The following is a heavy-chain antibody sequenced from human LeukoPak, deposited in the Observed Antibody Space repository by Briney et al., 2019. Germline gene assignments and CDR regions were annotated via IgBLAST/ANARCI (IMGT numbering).Heavy chain of an antibody. V-gene: IGHV4-59*08. J-gene: IGHJ4*02. Sequence: SETLSLTCAVYGGSFSGYYWSWIRQPPGKGLEWIGYIYYSGRTNYNPSLKSRVTISVDTSKNQLSLKVTSVTAADTAVYYCARRGEYFDYWGQGTLVTVSS. CDR2: IYYSGRT. CDR3: ARRGEYFDY. CDR1: GGSFSGYY.